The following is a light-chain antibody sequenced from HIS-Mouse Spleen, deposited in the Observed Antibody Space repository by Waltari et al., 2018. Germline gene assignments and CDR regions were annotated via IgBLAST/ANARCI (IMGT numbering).Light chain of an antibody. V-gene: IGLV3-10*01. CDR1: ALPKKY. J-gene: IGLJ2*01. CDR3: YSTDSSGNHRV. Sequence: SYELTQPPSVSVSPGQTARITFSGDALPKKYSSWYQQKSGQAPVLVIYEDSKRPSGIPGRFSGSSSGTMATLTISGAQVEDEADYYCYSTDSSGNHRVFGGGTKLTVL. CDR2: EDS.